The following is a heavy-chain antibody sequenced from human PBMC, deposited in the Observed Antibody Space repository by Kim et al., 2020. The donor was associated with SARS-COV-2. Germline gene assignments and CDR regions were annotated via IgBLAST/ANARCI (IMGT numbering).Heavy chain of an antibody. V-gene: IGHV3-66*02. Sequence: GGSLRLSCAASGFTVSSNYMSWVRQAPGKGLEWVSVIYSGGSTYYADSVKGRFTISRDNSKNTLYLQMNSLRAEDTAVYYCARDLVNMVRGVISDYWGQGTLVTVSS. J-gene: IGHJ4*02. CDR1: GFTVSSNY. D-gene: IGHD3-10*01. CDR3: ARDLVNMVRGVISDY. CDR2: IYSGGST.